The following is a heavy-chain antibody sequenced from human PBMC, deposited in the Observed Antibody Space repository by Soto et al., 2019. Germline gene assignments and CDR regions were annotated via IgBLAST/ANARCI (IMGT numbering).Heavy chain of an antibody. CDR1: GFTFGSYA. V-gene: IGHV3-23*01. J-gene: IGHJ4*02. CDR2: LSYDGGAT. Sequence: GGSLRLSCAASGFTFGSYAMSRFRQAPGEGLQWVSSLSYDGGATFYADSVKGRFTNSRDNSRNTLFLQMSSLRVEDSAVYYCARISVTSSTDFWGQGTVVTVSS. CDR3: ARISVTSSTDF. D-gene: IGHD2-2*01.